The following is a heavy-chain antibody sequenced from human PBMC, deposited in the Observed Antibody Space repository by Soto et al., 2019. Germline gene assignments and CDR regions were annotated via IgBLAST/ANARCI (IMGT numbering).Heavy chain of an antibody. J-gene: IGHJ5*02. D-gene: IGHD1-7*01. Sequence: QVQLVQSGAEVKKPGASVKVSCKASGYTFTSYGIRWVRQAPGQGLEWMGWISPYNGNTNYAQNLQGRVTMTTDTPTSTAYMEQRSLRSDDTAVYYCARARQYNWNYGWFDPWGQGTLVTVSS. V-gene: IGHV1-18*01. CDR3: ARARQYNWNYGWFDP. CDR2: ISPYNGNT. CDR1: GYTFTSYG.